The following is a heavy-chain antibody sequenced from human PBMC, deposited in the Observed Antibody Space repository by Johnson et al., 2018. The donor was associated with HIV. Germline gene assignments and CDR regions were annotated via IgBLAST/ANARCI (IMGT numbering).Heavy chain of an antibody. CDR1: GFTFSSYW. CDR3: TTRPGRNYYDSSGYSQAFDI. J-gene: IGHJ3*02. Sequence: VQLVESGGGLVQPGGSLRLSCAASGFTFSSYWMTWVRQAPGKGLEWVANIKQGGSEKYYVDSVRGRFTISRDNAKNSLYLQMNSLKTEDTAVYYCTTRPGRNYYDSSGYSQAFDIWGQGTMVTVSS. D-gene: IGHD3-22*01. CDR2: IKQGGSEK. V-gene: IGHV3-7*03.